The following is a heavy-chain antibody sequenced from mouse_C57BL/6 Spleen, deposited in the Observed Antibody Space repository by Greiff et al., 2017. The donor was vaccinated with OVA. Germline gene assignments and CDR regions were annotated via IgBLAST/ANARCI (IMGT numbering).Heavy chain of an antibody. CDR3: ARDRYDYEWAMDY. J-gene: IGHJ4*01. V-gene: IGHV5-16*01. CDR1: GFTFSDYY. CDR2: INYDGSST. D-gene: IGHD2-4*01. Sequence: EVKVVESEGGLVQPGSSMKLSCTASGFTFSDYYMAWVRQVPEKGLEWVANINYDGSSTYYLDSLKSRFIISRDNAKNILYLQMSSLKSEDTATYYCARDRYDYEWAMDYWGQGTSVTVSS.